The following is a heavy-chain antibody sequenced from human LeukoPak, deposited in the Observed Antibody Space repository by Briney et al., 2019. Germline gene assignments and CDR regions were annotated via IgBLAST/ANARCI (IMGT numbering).Heavy chain of an antibody. CDR1: GGTFSSYA. CDR2: TIPIFGTA. Sequence: GSSVKVSCKASGGTFSSYAISWVRQAPGQGLEWMGGTIPIFGTANYAQKFQGRVTITADESTSTAYMELSSLRSEDTAVYYCAREYCSSTSCYGGGDYWGQGTLVTVSS. V-gene: IGHV1-69*01. J-gene: IGHJ4*02. CDR3: AREYCSSTSCYGGGDY. D-gene: IGHD2-2*01.